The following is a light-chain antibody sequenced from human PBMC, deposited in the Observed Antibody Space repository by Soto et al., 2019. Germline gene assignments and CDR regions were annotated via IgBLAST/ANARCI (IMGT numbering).Light chain of an antibody. CDR1: NIGGKS. Sequence: SYELTQTSSVSVAPGQTARISCGGNNIGGKSVHWYQQKPGQAPVVVVYDDSDRPSGVPERFSGSNSGNTATLTISRVEAGDEAAYHCQVWDDNSDHHVFGTGTKVTVL. CDR2: DDS. CDR3: QVWDDNSDHHV. V-gene: IGLV3-21*02. J-gene: IGLJ1*01.